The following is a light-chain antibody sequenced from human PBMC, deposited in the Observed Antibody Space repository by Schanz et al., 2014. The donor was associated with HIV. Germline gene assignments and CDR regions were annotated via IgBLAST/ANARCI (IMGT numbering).Light chain of an antibody. V-gene: IGLV1-40*01. CDR1: SSNIGAGYD. Sequence: QSVLTQPPSVSGAPGQRVTISCTGSSSNIGAGYDVFWYKQLPGTAPKLLIYRPSGVPDRFSASKSGTSASLAISGLQSEDEADYYCQSYDSSLSGFVFATGTKLTVL. CDR3: QSYDSSLSGFV. J-gene: IGLJ1*01.